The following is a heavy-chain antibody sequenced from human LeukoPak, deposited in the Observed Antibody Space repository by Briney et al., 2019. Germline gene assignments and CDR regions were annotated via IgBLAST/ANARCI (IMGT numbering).Heavy chain of an antibody. V-gene: IGHV4-34*01. D-gene: IGHD1-26*01. CDR1: DGSFSGYY. CDR3: ARGQWEIRFDP. CDR2: INHSGST. Sequence: SETLSLTCAVYDGSFSGYYWSWIRQPPGKGLEWIGEINHSGSTNYNPSLKSRVTISVDTSKNQFSLKLNSVTAADTAVYYCARGQWEIRFDPWGQGTLVTVSS. J-gene: IGHJ5*02.